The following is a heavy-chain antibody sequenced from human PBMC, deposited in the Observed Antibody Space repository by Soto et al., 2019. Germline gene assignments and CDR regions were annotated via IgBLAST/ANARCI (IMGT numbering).Heavy chain of an antibody. CDR3: AKALVRGPYSHFGMYV. J-gene: IGHJ6*02. CDR1: GFTFSDYG. D-gene: IGHD3-10*01. Sequence: QVQLVESGGGVVQPGRSLRLSCAVSGFTFSDYGMHWVRQTPDKRLEWVAVITPDGTKKYYADSVKGRFSISIDTSKNTRYHQMSRLGGEDSAVYHCAKALVRGPYSHFGMYVWCQGTTVTFS. CDR2: ITPDGTKK. V-gene: IGHV3-30*18.